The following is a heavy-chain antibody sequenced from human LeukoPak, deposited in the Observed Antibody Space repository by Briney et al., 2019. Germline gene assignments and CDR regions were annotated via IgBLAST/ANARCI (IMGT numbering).Heavy chain of an antibody. CDR2: IYTSGST. J-gene: IGHJ4*02. D-gene: IGHD3-22*01. V-gene: IGHV4-61*02. Sequence: SETLSLTCTVSGGSISSGSYYWSWIRQPAGKGLEWIGRIYTSGSTNYNPSLKSRVTMSVDTSKNQFSLKLSSVAAADTAVYYCAKEDYYDSSGYYYYFDYWGQGTLVTVSS. CDR1: GGSISSGSYY. CDR3: AKEDYYDSSGYYYYFDY.